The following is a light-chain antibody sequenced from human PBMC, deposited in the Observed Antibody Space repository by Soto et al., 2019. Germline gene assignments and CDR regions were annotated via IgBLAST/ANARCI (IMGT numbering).Light chain of an antibody. Sequence: DIQMTQSPSTLSASVGDRVTVTCRASQSISNWLAWYQQKPGEAPKLLIYDASSLKSGVPSRFSGSGSGTEFTLTISSLQPDDLATYYCQHYDSYPLTFGQGTKVEIQ. V-gene: IGKV1-5*01. J-gene: IGKJ1*01. CDR1: QSISNW. CDR2: DAS. CDR3: QHYDSYPLT.